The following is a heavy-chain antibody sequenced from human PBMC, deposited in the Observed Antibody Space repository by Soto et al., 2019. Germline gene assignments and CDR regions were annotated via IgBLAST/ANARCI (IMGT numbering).Heavy chain of an antibody. V-gene: IGHV3-23*01. CDR2: ISVSGGST. CDR1: GFTFRNYA. J-gene: IGHJ4*02. D-gene: IGHD3-22*01. CDR3: AKGMYYYDSSGYRLFDY. Sequence: VGSLRLSCAASGFTFRNYAMNWVRQAPGKGLEWVSGISVSGGSTYYADSVKGRFAVSRDNSKNTVFLQMNSLRAEDTAVYFCAKGMYYYDSSGYRLFDYWGQGTLVTVSS.